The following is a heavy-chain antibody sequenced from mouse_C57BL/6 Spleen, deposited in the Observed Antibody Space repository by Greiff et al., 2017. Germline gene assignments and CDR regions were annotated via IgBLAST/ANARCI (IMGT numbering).Heavy chain of an antibody. J-gene: IGHJ4*01. Sequence: EVKLVESGGGLVKPGGSLKLSCAASGFTFSDYGMHWVRQAPEKGLEWVAYISSGSSTIYYADTVKGRFTISSDNAKNTLFLQMTSLRSGDTAMYYCARHGNYFYAMDYWGQGTSVTVSS. CDR2: ISSGSSTI. CDR3: ARHGNYFYAMDY. V-gene: IGHV5-17*01. CDR1: GFTFSDYG. D-gene: IGHD2-1*01.